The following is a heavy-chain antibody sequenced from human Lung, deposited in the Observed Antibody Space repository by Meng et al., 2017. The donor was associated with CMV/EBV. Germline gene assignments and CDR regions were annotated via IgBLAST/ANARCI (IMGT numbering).Heavy chain of an antibody. J-gene: IGHJ6*02. CDR3: ARAWVLVTPVGGPPGVAPVVGHYGMDV. Sequence: ASXXVSXKASGYTFTNYDINWVRQATGHGPEWMGWVNPNSGNTGYAQRFQGRVTMTRDTSTRTAYMELSSLRSDDTAVYYCARAWVLVTPVGGPPGVAPVVGHYGMDVWXQGTTGTVSS. CDR1: GYTFTNYD. D-gene: IGHD6-13*01. V-gene: IGHV1-8*01. CDR2: VNPNSGNT.